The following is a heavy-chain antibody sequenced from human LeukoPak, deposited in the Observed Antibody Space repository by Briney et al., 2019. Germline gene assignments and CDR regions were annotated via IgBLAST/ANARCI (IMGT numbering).Heavy chain of an antibody. V-gene: IGHV4-34*01. J-gene: IGHJ6*02. CDR3: ASLITVGAPDYYGSGSMDV. D-gene: IGHD3-10*01. CDR1: VGSFSGYY. Sequence: SESLSLTCAVYVGSFSGYYWSWIRQPPGKGLEWIVEINHSGSTNYNPSLKSRVTISVDTSKNQFSLKLSSVTAADTAVYYCASLITVGAPDYYGSGSMDVWGQGTTVTVSS. CDR2: INHSGST.